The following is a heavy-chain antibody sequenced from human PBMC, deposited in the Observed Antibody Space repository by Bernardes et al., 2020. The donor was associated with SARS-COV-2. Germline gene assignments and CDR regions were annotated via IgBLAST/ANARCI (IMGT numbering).Heavy chain of an antibody. CDR2: IYYSGST. V-gene: IGHV4-59*08. Sequence: SETLSLTCTVSGGPISNYYWSWIRQPPGKGLEWIGYIYYSGSTNSNPSLNSRVTISVDTSKNQFSLKLSSVTAADTAVYYCATYTQGRRISFDIWGQGTMVTVSS. CDR1: GGPISNYY. CDR3: ATYTQGRRISFDI. D-gene: IGHD5-18*01. J-gene: IGHJ3*02.